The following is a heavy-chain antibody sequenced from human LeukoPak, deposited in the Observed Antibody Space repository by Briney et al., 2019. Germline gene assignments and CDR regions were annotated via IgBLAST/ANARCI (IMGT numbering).Heavy chain of an antibody. J-gene: IGHJ4*02. Sequence: GASVKVSCKASGGTFNNYAINWLRQAPGQGLEWMGGITPIFGTANYVQKFQGRVTITADKSTSTAFMELSSLRSEDTAIYYCARASSDDTAMATPFAYWGQGTLVTVSS. CDR2: ITPIFGTA. D-gene: IGHD5-18*01. V-gene: IGHV1-69*06. CDR3: ARASSDDTAMATPFAY. CDR1: GGTFNNYA.